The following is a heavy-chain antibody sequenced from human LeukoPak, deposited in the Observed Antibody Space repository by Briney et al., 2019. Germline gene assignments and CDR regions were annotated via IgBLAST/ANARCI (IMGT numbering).Heavy chain of an antibody. J-gene: IGHJ5*02. CDR2: ISGSGGST. CDR1: GFTLSSYG. CDR3: PNADQPPAYCSGVSCYMGS. V-gene: IGHV3-23*01. Sequence: TGGSLRLSCAAAGFTLSSYGMTWVRQAPGKGLEWVSAISGSGGSTYYADSVKGRFTISRDNFKNTLYLQMNSLRAEDTALYYCPNADQPPAYCSGVSCYMGSWGQGTLVTVSS. D-gene: IGHD2-15*01.